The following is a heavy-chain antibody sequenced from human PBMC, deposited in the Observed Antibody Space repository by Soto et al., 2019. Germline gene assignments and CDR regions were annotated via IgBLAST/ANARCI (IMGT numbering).Heavy chain of an antibody. CDR1: GGSVSSGSYY. CDR2: IYYSGST. V-gene: IGHV4-61*01. J-gene: IGHJ4*02. Sequence: SETLSLTCTVSGGSVSSGSYYWSWIRQPPGKGLEWIGYIYYSGSTNYNPSLKSRVTISVDTSKNQFSLKLSPVTAAGTAVYYCASTRFLEWLLMDYWGQGTLVTVSS. D-gene: IGHD3-3*01. CDR3: ASTRFLEWLLMDY.